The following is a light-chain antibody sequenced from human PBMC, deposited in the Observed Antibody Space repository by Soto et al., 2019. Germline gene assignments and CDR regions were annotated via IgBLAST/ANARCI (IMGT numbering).Light chain of an antibody. CDR2: DAS. V-gene: IGKV1-13*01. CDR3: QQCNNYPPT. J-gene: IGKJ4*01. CDR1: QGISSA. Sequence: AIQFTHSPSSLSASVGDRFTITCRARQGISSALACYHQKQGKAPKLLIYDASSLEGGVPSRFSGSGSGTDFTLTISSLQPEDFATYYCQQCNNYPPTFGGGTKVDSK.